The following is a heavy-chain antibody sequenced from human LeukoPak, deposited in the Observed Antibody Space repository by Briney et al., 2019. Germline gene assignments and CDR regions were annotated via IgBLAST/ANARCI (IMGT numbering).Heavy chain of an antibody. D-gene: IGHD6-19*01. CDR3: ARDIAVAGNIGYYYYYMDV. Sequence: PSETLSLTCTVSGGSISSGSYYWSWIRQPAGKGLEWIGRIYTSGSTNYNPSLKSRVTISVDTSKNQFSLKLSSVTAADTAVYYCARDIAVAGNIGYYYYYMDVWGKGTTVTVSS. CDR2: IYTSGST. J-gene: IGHJ6*03. CDR1: GGSISSGSYY. V-gene: IGHV4-61*02.